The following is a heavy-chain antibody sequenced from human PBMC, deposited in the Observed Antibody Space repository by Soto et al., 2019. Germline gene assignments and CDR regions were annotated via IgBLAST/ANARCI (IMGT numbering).Heavy chain of an antibody. D-gene: IGHD5-18*01. Sequence: EVQLVESGGGLVKPGESLRLSCAASGFTLSNTWMTWDRQAPGKGLEWVGRIKSKTEGGTTDYAAPVKGRFTISSDDSKNALLLQMNRLNTEDTAVYYCSTYTYGYIPLWGQGALVTGSS. CDR1: GFTLSNTW. CDR2: IKSKTEGGTT. CDR3: STYTYGYIPL. J-gene: IGHJ4*02. V-gene: IGHV3-15*01.